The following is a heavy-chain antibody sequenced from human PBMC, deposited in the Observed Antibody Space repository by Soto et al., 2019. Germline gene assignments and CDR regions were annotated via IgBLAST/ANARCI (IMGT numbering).Heavy chain of an antibody. Sequence: WGSLRLSCAASGFTFSSYWMHWVRQAPGKGLVWVSRINSDGSSTSYADSVKGRFTISRDNAKNTLYLQMNSLRAEDTAGYYCERPAETTPFSHHSYRAVGGKGP. CDR1: GFTFSSYW. CDR2: INSDGSST. J-gene: IGHJ6*03. V-gene: IGHV3-74*01. CDR3: ERPAETTPFSHHSYRAV. D-gene: IGHD1-1*01.